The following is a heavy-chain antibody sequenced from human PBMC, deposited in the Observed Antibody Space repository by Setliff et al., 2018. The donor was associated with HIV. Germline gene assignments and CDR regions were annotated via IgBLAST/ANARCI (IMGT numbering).Heavy chain of an antibody. CDR3: ARRDGYSYGFYFDY. V-gene: IGHV4-39*01. J-gene: IGHJ4*02. Sequence: PSETLSLTCTVSGGSISSGTYYWSWIRQHPGKGLEWIGEINHSGSTNYSPSLKSRLTISVDTSKNQFSLKLSSVTAADTAVYYCARRDGYSYGFYFDYWGQGTLVTVSS. CDR2: INHSGST. D-gene: IGHD5-18*01. CDR1: GGSISSGTYY.